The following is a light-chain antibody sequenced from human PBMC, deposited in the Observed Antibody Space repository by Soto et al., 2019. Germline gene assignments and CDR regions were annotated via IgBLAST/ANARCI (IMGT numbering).Light chain of an antibody. Sequence: QSALTQPPSASGSPGQSVTVSCTGTSSDVGGYDYVSWYQQHPGKAPKLMIYSVSARPPGVPERFSGFKSANTAYLTVSGLQAEDEADYYCSSYVGSDSVLFGGGTKVPVL. V-gene: IGLV2-8*01. CDR1: SSDVGGYDY. CDR3: SSYVGSDSVL. CDR2: SVS. J-gene: IGLJ3*02.